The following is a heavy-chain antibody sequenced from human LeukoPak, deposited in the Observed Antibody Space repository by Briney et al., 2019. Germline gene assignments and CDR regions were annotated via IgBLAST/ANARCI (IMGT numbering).Heavy chain of an antibody. V-gene: IGHV1-8*02. CDR3: ARVIGYYGSGSDNYYYYYMDV. CDR2: MNPNSGNT. CDR1: GGTFSSYA. D-gene: IGHD3-10*01. J-gene: IGHJ6*03. Sequence: ASVKVSCKASGGTFSSYAISWARQATGQGLEWMGWMNPNSGNTGYAQKFQGRVTMTRNTSISTAYMELSSLRSEDTAVYYCARVIGYYGSGSDNYYYYYMDVWGKGTTVTVSS.